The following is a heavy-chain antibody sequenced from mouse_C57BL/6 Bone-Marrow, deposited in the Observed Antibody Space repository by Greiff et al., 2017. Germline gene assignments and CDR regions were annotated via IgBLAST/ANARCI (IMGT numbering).Heavy chain of an antibody. J-gene: IGHJ1*03. V-gene: IGHV1-81*01. CDR1: GYTFTSYG. D-gene: IGHD1-1*01. CDR2: IYPRSGNT. Sequence: VQLQESGAELARPGASVKLSCKASGYTFTSYGISWVKQSTGQGLEWIGEIYPRSGNTYYNEKFKGKATLTADKSSSTAYMELRSLTSEDSAVYFCARIYGSSRYFDVWGTGTTVPVSS. CDR3: ARIYGSSRYFDV.